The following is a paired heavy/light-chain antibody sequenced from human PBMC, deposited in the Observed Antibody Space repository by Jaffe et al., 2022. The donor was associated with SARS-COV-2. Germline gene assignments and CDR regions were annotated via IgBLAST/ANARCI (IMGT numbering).Heavy chain of an antibody. V-gene: IGHV3-30*18. CDR3: AKDLDLDTDMYY. CDR2: ISFDGSNK. Sequence: QAHLVESGGGVVQPGRSLRLSCAASGFTFSSYGMHWVRQAPGKGLEWVALISFDGSNKYYADSVKGRFTVSRDNSKSTLYLQMNSLRAEDTALYFCAKDLDLDTDMYYWGQGTLVTVPS. D-gene: IGHD1-1*01. J-gene: IGHJ4*02. CDR1: GFTFSSYG.
Light chain of an antibody. CDR3: YSADSSGNHYV. CDR2: EDI. J-gene: IGLJ1*01. V-gene: IGLV3-10*01. Sequence: SYELTQPPSVSVSPGQTARITCSGDALPKKYAYWYQQKSGQAPVLVIYEDIKRPSGIPERFSGSSSGAMATLTISGAQVEDEGDYYCYSADSSGNHYVFGTGTKVTVL. CDR1: ALPKKY.